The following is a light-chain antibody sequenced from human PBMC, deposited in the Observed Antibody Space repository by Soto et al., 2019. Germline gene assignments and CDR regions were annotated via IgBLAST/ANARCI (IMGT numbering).Light chain of an antibody. J-gene: IGKJ5*01. Sequence: DIQLTQSPSLLSASVGDRVTITCRASNDISTYLAWYQQKPGKAPKLMIYEASTLQSGVPSRFSGSGSGTEFTLTISGLLPEDFATYHCQQLNTLPFTFGQGTRLEIK. CDR1: NDISTY. CDR3: QQLNTLPFT. V-gene: IGKV1-9*01. CDR2: EAS.